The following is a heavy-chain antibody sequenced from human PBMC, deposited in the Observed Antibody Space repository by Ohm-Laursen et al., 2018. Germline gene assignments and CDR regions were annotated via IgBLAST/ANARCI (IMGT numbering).Heavy chain of an antibody. CDR3: AKDREQQWSVVDV. CDR2: ISGSGGST. D-gene: IGHD6-13*01. CDR1: GFTFSTSI. J-gene: IGHJ6*02. V-gene: IGHV3-23*01. Sequence: SLRLSCAASGFTFSTSIMHWVRQAPGKGLEWVSAISGSGGSTYYADSVKDRFTISRDNSKNTLYLQMNSLRAEDTAVYYCAKDREQQWSVVDVWGQGTTVTVSS.